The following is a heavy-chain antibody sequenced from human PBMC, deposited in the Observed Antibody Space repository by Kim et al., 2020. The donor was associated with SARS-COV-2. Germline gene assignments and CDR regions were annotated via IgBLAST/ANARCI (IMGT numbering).Heavy chain of an antibody. CDR3: ARAPHDYAHSRCFDY. D-gene: IGHD4-17*01. Sequence: SETLSLTCAVYGGSFSGYYWSWIRQPPGKGLEWIGEINHSGSTNYNPSLKSRVTISVDTSKNQFSLKLSSVTAADTAVYYCARAPHDYAHSRCFDYWGQGTLVTVSS. CDR2: INHSGST. J-gene: IGHJ4*02. CDR1: GGSFSGYY. V-gene: IGHV4-34*01.